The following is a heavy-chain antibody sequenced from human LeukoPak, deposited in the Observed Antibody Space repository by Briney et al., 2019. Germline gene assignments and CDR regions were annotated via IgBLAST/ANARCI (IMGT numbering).Heavy chain of an antibody. D-gene: IGHD6-6*01. CDR3: ANSQPIAARRPHYYYYYMDV. Sequence: PSETLPLTCAVYGGSFSGYYWSWIRQPPGKGLEWIGEINHSGGTNYNPSLKSRVTISVDTSKNQFSLKLSSVTAADTAVYYCANSQPIAARRPHYYYYYMDVWGKGTTVTVSS. J-gene: IGHJ6*03. CDR1: GGSFSGYY. V-gene: IGHV4-34*01. CDR2: INHSGGT.